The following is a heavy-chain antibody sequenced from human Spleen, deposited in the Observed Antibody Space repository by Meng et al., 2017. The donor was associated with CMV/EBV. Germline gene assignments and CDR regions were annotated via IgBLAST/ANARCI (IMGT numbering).Heavy chain of an antibody. Sequence: ESLKISCTVSGGSISSYYWSWIRQPPGKGLEWIGYIYYSGSTNYNPSLKSRVTISVDTSKNQFSLKLSSVTAADTAVYYCARLAPSYSSSWQSYYYYYGMDVWGQGTTVTVSS. J-gene: IGHJ6*02. CDR3: ARLAPSYSSSWQSYYYYYGMDV. D-gene: IGHD6-6*01. V-gene: IGHV4-59*01. CDR1: GGSISSYY. CDR2: IYYSGST.